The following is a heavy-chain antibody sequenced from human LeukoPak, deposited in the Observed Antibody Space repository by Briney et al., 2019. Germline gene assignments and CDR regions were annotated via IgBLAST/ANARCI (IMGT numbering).Heavy chain of an antibody. V-gene: IGHV1-46*01. CDR1: GYTFTSYY. D-gene: IGHD2-15*01. J-gene: IGHJ3*02. CDR2: IYPSGGST. CDR3: AIGYCRGGSCDDEPGDAFDI. Sequence: GASVTVSCKASGYTFTSYYIHWVRQAPGQGPERMGLIYPSGGSTTYAQKFQGRVTMTRDMSTSTVYMELSSLRSEDTAVYYCAIGYCRGGSCDDEPGDAFDIWGQGTMVAVSS.